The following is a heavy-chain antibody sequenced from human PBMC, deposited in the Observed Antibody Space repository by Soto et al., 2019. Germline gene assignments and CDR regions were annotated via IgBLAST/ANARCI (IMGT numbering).Heavy chain of an antibody. V-gene: IGHV1-18*01. Sequence: ASVKVSCKAPGSPFTSYGISWVRQAPGLGLEWMGWISAYNANTNYAQKLQGRVTMTTDTSTSTAYMELRSLISDDTAVHYCASEDSSGYYSAFDIWDKGTMGTV. CDR1: GSPFTSYG. CDR3: ASEDSSGYYSAFDI. CDR2: ISAYNANT. J-gene: IGHJ3*02. D-gene: IGHD3-22*01.